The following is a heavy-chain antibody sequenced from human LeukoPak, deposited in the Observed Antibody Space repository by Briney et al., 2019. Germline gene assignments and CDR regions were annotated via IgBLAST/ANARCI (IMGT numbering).Heavy chain of an antibody. D-gene: IGHD6-19*01. J-gene: IGHJ4*02. CDR3: ARETKLMGYSSGLGFNY. CDR1: GGSISSGTYY. V-gene: IGHV4-61*02. Sequence: SQTLSLTCTVSGGSISSGTYYWTWIRQPAGKGLEWIGRIYSSGSTSYNPSLDSRVRISIDTSKNQLSLNLTSVTAADTAVYYCARETKLMGYSSGLGFNYWGQGTLVTVSS. CDR2: IYSSGST.